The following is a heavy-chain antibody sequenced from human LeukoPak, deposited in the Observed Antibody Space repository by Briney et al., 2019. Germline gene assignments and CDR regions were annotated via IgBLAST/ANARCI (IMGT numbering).Heavy chain of an antibody. CDR1: GGSFSGYY. Sequence: SETLSLTCAVYGGSFSGYYWSWIRQPPGKGLEWIGEINHSGSTNYNPSLKSRVTISVDTSKNQFSLKLSSVTAADTAVYYCARSPIAVANFDYWRPGTLVTVSS. V-gene: IGHV4-34*01. D-gene: IGHD6-19*01. CDR3: ARSPIAVANFDY. J-gene: IGHJ4*02. CDR2: INHSGST.